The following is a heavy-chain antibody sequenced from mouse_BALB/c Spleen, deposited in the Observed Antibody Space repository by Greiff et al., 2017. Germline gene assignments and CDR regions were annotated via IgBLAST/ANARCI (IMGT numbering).Heavy chain of an antibody. CDR3: ARFDGYYVSMDY. Sequence: EVHLVESGGGLVQPGGSRKLSCAASGFTFSSFGMHWVRQAPEKGLEWVAYISSGSSTIYYADTVKGRFTISRDNPKNTLFLQMTSLRSEDTAMYYCARFDGYYVSMDYWGQGTSVTVSS. CDR1: GFTFSSFG. D-gene: IGHD2-3*01. J-gene: IGHJ4*01. CDR2: ISSGSSTI. V-gene: IGHV5-17*02.